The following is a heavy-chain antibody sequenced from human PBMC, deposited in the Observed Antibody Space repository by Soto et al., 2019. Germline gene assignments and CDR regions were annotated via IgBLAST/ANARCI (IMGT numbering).Heavy chain of an antibody. CDR2: ISFDGINK. CDR1: GFIFSTYG. CDR3: ESTTYYDYVWGSYRYWGDAFDL. V-gene: IGHV3-30*03. Sequence: QVQLVESGGGVVQPGRSLRLSCAASGFIFSTYGMHWVRQAPGKGLEWVAVISFDGINKYSADSVKGRFSISRDNSKNTLDLQMNSLRADDTAVYYCESTTYYDYVWGSYRYWGDAFDLWGQGTMVSVSS. D-gene: IGHD3-16*02. J-gene: IGHJ3*01.